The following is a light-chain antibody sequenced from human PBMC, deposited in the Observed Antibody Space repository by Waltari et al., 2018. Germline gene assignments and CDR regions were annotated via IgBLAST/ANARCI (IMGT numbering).Light chain of an antibody. CDR1: QSVSSY. CDR3: QQRSNWPPLT. J-gene: IGKJ4*01. CDR2: DAS. Sequence: EIVLTQSPATLSLSPGERATLSCRASQSVSSYLAWYQQKPSQAHRLLIHDASNKATGIPARFSGSGSGTDFTLTISSLEPEDFAVYYCQQRSNWPPLTFGGGTKVEIK. V-gene: IGKV3-11*01.